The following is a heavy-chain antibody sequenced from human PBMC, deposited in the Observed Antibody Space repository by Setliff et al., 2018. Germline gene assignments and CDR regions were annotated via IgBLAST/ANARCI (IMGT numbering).Heavy chain of an antibody. CDR3: ARLWYGGAFDI. J-gene: IGHJ3*02. D-gene: IGHD3-10*01. CDR2: IYSGGST. Sequence: GGSLRLSCAASGFTVSSNYMSWVRQAPGKGLEWVSVIYSGGSTYYADSVKGRFTISRHNSKNTLYPQMNSLRAEDTAVYYCARLWYGGAFDIWGQGTMVTVSS. CDR1: GFTVSSNY. V-gene: IGHV3-53*04.